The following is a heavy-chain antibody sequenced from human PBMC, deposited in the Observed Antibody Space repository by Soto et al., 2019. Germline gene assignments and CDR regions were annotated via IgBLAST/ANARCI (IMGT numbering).Heavy chain of an antibody. Sequence: EVQLLESGGGLVQPGGSLRLSCAASGFTFSSYAMSWVRQAPGKGLEWVSAISGSGGSTYYADSVKGRFTISRDNSKNTRYLQMTSLRAEDTAVYYCAKDLLLGSSGWPDAFDIWGQGTMVTVSS. CDR3: AKDLLLGSSGWPDAFDI. CDR1: GFTFSSYA. CDR2: ISGSGGST. V-gene: IGHV3-23*01. D-gene: IGHD6-19*01. J-gene: IGHJ3*02.